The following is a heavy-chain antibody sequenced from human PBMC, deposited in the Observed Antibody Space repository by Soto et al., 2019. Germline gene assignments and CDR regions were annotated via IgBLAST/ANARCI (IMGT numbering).Heavy chain of an antibody. CDR2: IFPSGAT. J-gene: IGHJ2*01. V-gene: IGHV4-30-4*01. CDR3: ARGSAAKRYFDL. Sequence: QVQLQESGPGLVKPSQTLSLMCTVSGAPISGGDYHWSWIRQPPGKGLEWIGYIFPSGATHYNSSLGSRITMSVETSKSHFSLKLTSVTAADTAVYFCARGSAAKRYFDLWGRRTLVTFSS. CDR1: GAPISGGDYH. D-gene: IGHD5-18*01.